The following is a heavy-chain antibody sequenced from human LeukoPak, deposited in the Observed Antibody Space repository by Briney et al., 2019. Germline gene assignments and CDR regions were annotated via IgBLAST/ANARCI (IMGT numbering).Heavy chain of an antibody. J-gene: IGHJ3*02. CDR2: IYYSGST. V-gene: IGHV4-59*01. CDR1: GGSISSYY. CDR3: AITTTGGAFDI. Sequence: SETLSLTCTVSGGSISSYYWSWIRQPPGKGLEWIGYIYYSGSTNYNPSLKSRVTKSVDTSKNQFSLKLSSVTAADTAVYYCAITTTGGAFDIWGQGTMVTVSS. D-gene: IGHD3-22*01.